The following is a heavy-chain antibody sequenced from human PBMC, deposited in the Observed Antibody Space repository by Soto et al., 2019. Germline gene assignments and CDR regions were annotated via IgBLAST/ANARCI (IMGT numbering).Heavy chain of an antibody. V-gene: IGHV1-18*01. CDR2: INAYNGNT. J-gene: IGHJ4*02. CDR1: GYTFTSYA. D-gene: IGHD2-8*01. CDR3: ARASPPLYD. Sequence: QVQLVQSGAEVKKPGASVKVSCKASGYTFTSYAISWVRQAPGQGLEWMGWINAYNGNTNYAQTIQGRVTMTTDTSTRTAYMELSSLRSDDTAVYDCARASPPLYDWGKGTLVTVSS.